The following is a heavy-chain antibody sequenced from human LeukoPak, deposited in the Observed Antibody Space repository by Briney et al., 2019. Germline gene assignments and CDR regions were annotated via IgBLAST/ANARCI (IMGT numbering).Heavy chain of an antibody. CDR1: GFTLNNHG. J-gene: IGHJ5*02. D-gene: IGHD3-16*01. V-gene: IGHV3-33*01. CDR3: AGDWANWFDP. CDR2: MWYDGTIK. Sequence: PGRSLRLSCAASGFTLNNHGVHWVRQAPGKGLEWIALMWYDGTIKDYADSVKGRFTVSRDTSKNTVYLQMNSLRVDDTAVYYCAGDWANWFDPWGQGTLVTVSS.